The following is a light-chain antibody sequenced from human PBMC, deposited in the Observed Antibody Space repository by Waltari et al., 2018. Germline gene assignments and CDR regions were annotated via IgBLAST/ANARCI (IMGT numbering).Light chain of an antibody. CDR3: QEYGRS. CDR2: GAS. CDR1: QLLSYSY. J-gene: IGKJ5*01. Sequence: EIVLTQSPGTLSLSPGETATPSCRASQLLSYSYLAWYQQKPGQAPRLIIYGASNRATGIPDRFGGSGSGSGTDFTLTISSLEPEDFAVYYCQEYGRSFGQGTRLEIK. V-gene: IGKV3-20*01.